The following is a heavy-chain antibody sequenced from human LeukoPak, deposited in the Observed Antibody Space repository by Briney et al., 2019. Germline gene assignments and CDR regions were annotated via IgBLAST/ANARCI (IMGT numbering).Heavy chain of an antibody. Sequence: SETLSLTCTVSRTSISTYYWSWIRQPPGKGLEWIGTISDTGSSTTYNPALKSRVSFSEDTSKNLLSLNMTSVTAADTAVYFCARHSRRLGAAGTLDYWGPGTLVIASS. D-gene: IGHD6-13*01. V-gene: IGHV4-59*01. J-gene: IGHJ4*02. CDR3: ARHSRRLGAAGTLDY. CDR2: ISDTGSST. CDR1: RTSISTYY.